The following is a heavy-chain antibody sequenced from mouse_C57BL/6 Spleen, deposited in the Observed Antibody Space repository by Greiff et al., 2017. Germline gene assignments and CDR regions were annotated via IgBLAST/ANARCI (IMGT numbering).Heavy chain of an antibody. CDR1: GYTFTEYT. J-gene: IGHJ4*01. Sequence: VKLQESGAELVKPGASVKLSCKASGYTFTEYTIHWVKQRSGQGLEWIGWFYPGSGSIKYNEKFKDKATLTADKSSSTVYMELSRLTSEDSAVYFCARHGRDCYFSYYYAMDYWGQGTSVTVSS. CDR3: ARHGRDCYFSYYYAMDY. V-gene: IGHV1-62-2*01. CDR2: FYPGSGSI. D-gene: IGHD2-3*01.